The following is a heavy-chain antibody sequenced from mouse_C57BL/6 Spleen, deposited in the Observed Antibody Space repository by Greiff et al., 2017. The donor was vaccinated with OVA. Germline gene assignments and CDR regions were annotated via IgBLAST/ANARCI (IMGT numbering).Heavy chain of an antibody. Sequence: VQLQQSGPELVKPGASVKISCKASGYAFSSSWMNWVKQRPGKGLEWIGRIYPGDGDTNYNGKFKGKATLTADKSFSTAYMQLSSLTSEDSAVYFCARKGSQVFDYWGQGTTLTVSS. V-gene: IGHV1-82*01. CDR1: GYAFSSSW. CDR2: IYPGDGDT. D-gene: IGHD6-1*01. J-gene: IGHJ2*01. CDR3: ARKGSQVFDY.